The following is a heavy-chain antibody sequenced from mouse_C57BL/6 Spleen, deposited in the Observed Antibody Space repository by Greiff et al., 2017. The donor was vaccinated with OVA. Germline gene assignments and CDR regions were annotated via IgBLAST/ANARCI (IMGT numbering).Heavy chain of an antibody. J-gene: IGHJ2*01. V-gene: IGHV1-80*01. CDR3: ARDYYGSSYCDY. Sequence: QVQLQQSGAELVKPGASVKISCKASGYAFSSYWMNWVKQRPGKGLEWIGQIYPGDGDTNYNGKFKGKATLTAAKSSSTAYMQLSSLTSEDAAVYFCARDYYGSSYCDYWGQGTTLTVSS. CDR2: IYPGDGDT. D-gene: IGHD1-1*01. CDR1: GYAFSSYW.